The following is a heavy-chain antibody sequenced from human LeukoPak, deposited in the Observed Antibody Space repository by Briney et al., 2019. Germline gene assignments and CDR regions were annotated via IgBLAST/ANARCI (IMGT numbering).Heavy chain of an antibody. V-gene: IGHV4-59*08. D-gene: IGHD5-18*01. CDR2: IYYSGST. CDR1: GGSISSYY. CDR3: ARPSTRGYSYGYAFDI. J-gene: IGHJ3*02. Sequence: SETLSLTCTVSGGSISSYYWSWIRQPPGKGLEWIGYIYYSGSTNYNPSLKSRVTISVDTSKNQFSLKLSSVTAADTAVYYCARPSTRGYSYGYAFDIWGQGTMVTVSS.